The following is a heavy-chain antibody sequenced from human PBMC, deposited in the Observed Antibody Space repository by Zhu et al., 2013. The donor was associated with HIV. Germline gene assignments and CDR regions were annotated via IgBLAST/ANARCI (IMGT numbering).Heavy chain of an antibody. CDR3: ARAWAGWPFDY. J-gene: IGHJ4*02. V-gene: IGHV4-38-2*02. CDR2: IYHSGST. D-gene: IGHD6-19*01. CDR1: GYSISSGYY. Sequence: QVQLQESGPGLVKPSETLSLTCTVSGYSISSGYYWGWIRQPPGKGLEWIGSIYHSGSTYYNPSLKSRVTISVDTSKNQFSLKLSSVTAADTAVYYCARAWAGWPFDYWGQGTLVTVSS.